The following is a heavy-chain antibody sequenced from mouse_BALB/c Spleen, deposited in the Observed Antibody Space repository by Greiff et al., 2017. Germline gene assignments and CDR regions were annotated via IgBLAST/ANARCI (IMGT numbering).Heavy chain of an antibody. CDR1: GYSITSDYV. V-gene: IGHV3-2*02. Sequence: EVKLVESGPGLVKPSQSLSLTCTVTGYSITSDYVWNWNRQFPGNKLGWKGLISYSGSTSYNPYLKSRISITRDTSNNPCFLPFNSVTTEDTATYYGAGGEYGAWFAYWGQGTLVTVSA. J-gene: IGHJ3*01. D-gene: IGHD1-1*02. CDR2: ISYSGST. CDR3: AGGEYGAWFAY.